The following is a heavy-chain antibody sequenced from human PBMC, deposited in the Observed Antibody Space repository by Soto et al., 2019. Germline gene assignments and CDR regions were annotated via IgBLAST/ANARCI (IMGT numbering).Heavy chain of an antibody. D-gene: IGHD5-12*01. CDR2: ISGSGGST. Sequence: EVQLLESGGGLVQPGGSLRLSCAASGFTFSSYAMSWVRQAPGKGLEWVSAISGSGGSTYYADSVKGRSTISRDNSKNTLYLQMNSLRAEDTAVYYCAKGQRWLQFYFDYWGQGTLVTVSS. V-gene: IGHV3-23*01. CDR3: AKGQRWLQFYFDY. CDR1: GFTFSSYA. J-gene: IGHJ4*02.